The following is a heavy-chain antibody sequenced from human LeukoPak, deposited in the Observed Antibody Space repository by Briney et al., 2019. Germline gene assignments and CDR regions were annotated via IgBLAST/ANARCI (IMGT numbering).Heavy chain of an antibody. Sequence: PGGSLRLSCAASGFTFSSYGMHWVRQAPGKGLEWVAVIWYDGSNKYYADSVKGRFTISRDNSKNTLYLQMNSLRAEDTAVYYCARSYSGFSVVDYRGQGTLVTVSS. J-gene: IGHJ4*02. V-gene: IGHV3-33*01. D-gene: IGHD5-12*01. CDR3: ARSYSGFSVVDY. CDR1: GFTFSSYG. CDR2: IWYDGSNK.